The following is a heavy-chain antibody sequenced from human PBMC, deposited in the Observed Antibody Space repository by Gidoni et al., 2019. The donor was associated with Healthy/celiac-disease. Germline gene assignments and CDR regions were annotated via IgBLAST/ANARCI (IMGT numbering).Heavy chain of an antibody. D-gene: IGHD2-2*01. CDR2: IDWDADK. CDR1: GFALSTSGMC. J-gene: IGHJ6*03. CDR3: ARISVVPAAFDYYFYSMDV. V-gene: IGHV2-70*01. Sequence: QGTLRESGPELVKHTQTITLTSTFAGFALSTSGMCVSWIRQPPGKALEWLALIDWDADKYYSTSLKTRLTISKYTSKHQVVLTMTHMDPVDTATYYCARISVVPAAFDYYFYSMDVWGKGTTVTVSS.